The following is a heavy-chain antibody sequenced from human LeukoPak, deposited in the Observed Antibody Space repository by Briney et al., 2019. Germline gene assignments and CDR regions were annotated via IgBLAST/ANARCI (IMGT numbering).Heavy chain of an antibody. CDR2: INWNGGST. D-gene: IGHD2-15*01. V-gene: IGHV3-20*04. CDR1: GFTFDDYG. Sequence: GGSLRLSCAASGFTFDDYGMSWVRHAPGKGLEWVSGINWNGGSTGYADSVKGRSTISRDNAKNSLYLQMNSLRAEDTALYYCARQGYCSGGSCQDDYWGQGTLVTVSS. J-gene: IGHJ4*02. CDR3: ARQGYCSGGSCQDDY.